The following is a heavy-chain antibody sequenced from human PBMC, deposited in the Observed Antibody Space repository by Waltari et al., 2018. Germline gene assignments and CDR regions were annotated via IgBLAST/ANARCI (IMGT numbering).Heavy chain of an antibody. Sequence: QKQLVESGGGLVKPGGSLTLSCAASGFIFRDYYMTWVRQAPGKGLEWFGSISSFATTVDYADSLKGRFTLSRDNANSSAYLEIVSLRPDDTAVYYCARGRQQLIPWGPGTLVTVSS. CDR1: GFIFRDYY. CDR2: ISSFATTV. D-gene: IGHD6-13*01. CDR3: ARGRQQLIP. J-gene: IGHJ5*02. V-gene: IGHV3-11*01.